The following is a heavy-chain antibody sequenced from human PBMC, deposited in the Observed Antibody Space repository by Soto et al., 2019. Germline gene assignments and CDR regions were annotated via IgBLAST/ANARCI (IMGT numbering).Heavy chain of an antibody. CDR2: IYYSGST. Sequence: PETLSLTCTASGGSISRYYWSWIRQPPGKGLEWIGYIYYSGSTNYNPSLKSRVTISVDTSKNQFSLKLSSVTAADTAVYYCARDAYDFWSGYQGNYYYYMDVWGKGTTVTVSS. D-gene: IGHD3-3*01. V-gene: IGHV4-59*12. J-gene: IGHJ6*03. CDR3: ARDAYDFWSGYQGNYYYYMDV. CDR1: GGSISRYY.